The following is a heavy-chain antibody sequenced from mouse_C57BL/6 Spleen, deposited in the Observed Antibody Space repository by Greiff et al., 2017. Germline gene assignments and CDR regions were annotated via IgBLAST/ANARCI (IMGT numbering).Heavy chain of an antibody. CDR3: VRHPYYSIPYAMDY. J-gene: IGHJ4*01. D-gene: IGHD2-5*01. V-gene: IGHV10-1*01. Sequence: EVQRVESGGGLVQPKGSLKLSCAASGFSFNTYAMNWVRQAPGKGLEWVARIRSKSNNYATYYADSVKDRFTISRDDSESMLYLQMNNLKTEDTAMYYCVRHPYYSIPYAMDYWGQGTSVTVSS. CDR1: GFSFNTYA. CDR2: IRSKSNNYAT.